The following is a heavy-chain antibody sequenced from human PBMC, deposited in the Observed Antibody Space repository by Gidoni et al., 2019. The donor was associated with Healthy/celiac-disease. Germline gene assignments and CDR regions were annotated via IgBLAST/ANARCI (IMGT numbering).Heavy chain of an antibody. V-gene: IGHV1-18*01. CDR1: GYTFTSYG. Sequence: QVQLVQSGAEVKKPGASVKVSCKASGYTFTSYGISWVRQAPGQGLEWMGWISAYKGNTKYAQKLQGRVTMTTDTSTSTAYMELRSLRSDDTAVYYCARDRAEGAMRYYYYGMDVWGQGTTVTVSS. CDR3: ARDRAEGAMRYYYYGMDV. CDR2: ISAYKGNT. D-gene: IGHD1-26*01. J-gene: IGHJ6*02.